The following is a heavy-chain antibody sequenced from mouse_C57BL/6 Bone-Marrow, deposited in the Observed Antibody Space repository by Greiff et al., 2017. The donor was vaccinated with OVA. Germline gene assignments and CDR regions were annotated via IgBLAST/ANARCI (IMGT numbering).Heavy chain of an antibody. CDR3: TTAASWFAY. J-gene: IGHJ3*01. CDR1: GFNIKDDY. Sequence: VQLKESGAELVRPGASVKLSCTASGFNIKDDYMHWVKQRPEQGLEWIGWIDPENGDTEYASKFQGKATITADTSSNTAYLQLSSLTSEDTAVYYCTTAASWFAYWGQGTLVTVSA. CDR2: IDPENGDT. D-gene: IGHD3-3*01. V-gene: IGHV14-4*01.